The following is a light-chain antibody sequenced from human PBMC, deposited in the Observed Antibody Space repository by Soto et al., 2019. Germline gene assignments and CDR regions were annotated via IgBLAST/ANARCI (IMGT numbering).Light chain of an antibody. V-gene: IGKV4-1*01. CDR3: QQYYSTMYT. J-gene: IGKJ2*01. CDR1: QSVLYSSNNKSY. Sequence: DIVMTQSPDSLAVSLGERATINCKSSQSVLYSSNNKSYLAWYQQKPGQPPKLLLYWASTRESGVPDQFSGSGSGTDFTLTISSLQAEDVAVYYCQQYYSTMYTFGQGTKLEIK. CDR2: WAS.